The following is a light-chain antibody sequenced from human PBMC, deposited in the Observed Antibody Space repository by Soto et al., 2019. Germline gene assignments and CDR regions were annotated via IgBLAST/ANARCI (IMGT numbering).Light chain of an antibody. CDR2: EVT. J-gene: IGLJ2*01. CDR3: SSYASSNNLV. CDR1: SSDVGGYNY. Sequence: QSALTQPPSASGSPGQSVTISCTGTSSDVGGYNYVSWYQQHPGKAPKLIIYEVTKRPSGVPDRFSGSKSGNTASLTVSGLQAEDEADYYCSSYASSNNLVFGGGTQLTVL. V-gene: IGLV2-8*01.